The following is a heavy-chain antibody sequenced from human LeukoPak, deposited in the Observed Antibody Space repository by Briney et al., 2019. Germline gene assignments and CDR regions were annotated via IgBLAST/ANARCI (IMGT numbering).Heavy chain of an antibody. CDR3: IGGPTYFDS. CDR1: GFTFSSHW. Sequence: GGSLRLSCAASGFTFSSHWMHWVRQVPGKGLVWVSRINSAGSGTSYGDSVKGRFTISRDNAKGTLYLQMHSLRVEDTAIYYCIGGPTYFDSWGQGTLVTVSS. V-gene: IGHV3-74*01. CDR2: INSAGSGT. J-gene: IGHJ4*02.